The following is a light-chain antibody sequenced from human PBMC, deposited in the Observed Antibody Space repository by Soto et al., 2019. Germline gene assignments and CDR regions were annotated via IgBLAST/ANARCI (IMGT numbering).Light chain of an antibody. J-gene: IGKJ4*01. CDR1: QSVSST. V-gene: IGKV3-15*01. CDR2: GAS. CDR3: QQYNDWLT. Sequence: EIVMTQSPDTLSVSPGERATLFCRASQSVSSTVAWYQQRPGQAPRLLIHGASTRATGIPARFSGSGSGTEFTLTISSLQSEDFAVYYCQQYNDWLTFGGGTKVEIK.